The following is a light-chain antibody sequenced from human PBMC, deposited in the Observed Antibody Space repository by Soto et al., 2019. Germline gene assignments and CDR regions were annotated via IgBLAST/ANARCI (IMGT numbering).Light chain of an antibody. CDR2: DAS. Sequence: EIVLTQSPATLSLSPGERATLSCRASQSVSSYLAWYQQKPGQAPRLLIYDASNRATGTPARFSGSGSGTDFTLTISSLEPEDFAVYYCQQRSNWPLLTFGGGTKVDI. CDR1: QSVSSY. J-gene: IGKJ4*01. CDR3: QQRSNWPLLT. V-gene: IGKV3-11*01.